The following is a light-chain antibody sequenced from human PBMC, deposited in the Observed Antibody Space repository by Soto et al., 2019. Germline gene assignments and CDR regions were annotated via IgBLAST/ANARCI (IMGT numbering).Light chain of an antibody. CDR1: SSNIGSNT. CDR2: SNN. Sequence: SVLTQPPSASGTPGQRVTISCSGGSSNIGSNTVNWYQQLPGTAPKLLIYSNNQRPSGVPDRFSGSKSGTSASLAISGLQSEDEADYYCAAWDDSLNGHVFGTGTKVTVL. V-gene: IGLV1-44*01. J-gene: IGLJ1*01. CDR3: AAWDDSLNGHV.